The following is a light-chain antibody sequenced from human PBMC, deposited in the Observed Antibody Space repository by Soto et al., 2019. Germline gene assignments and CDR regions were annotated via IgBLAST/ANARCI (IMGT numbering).Light chain of an antibody. CDR3: QQYESSPLT. CDR2: GAS. J-gene: IGKJ4*01. V-gene: IGKV3-20*01. CDR1: QRVTSTN. Sequence: EIVLTQSPGTLSLSAGERATLSCRASQRVTSTNLAWYQQRPGQAPRLLIHGASTRATGIPDRFTGGGSGTDFTLTGSILEPEDFAVYYCQQYESSPLTFGGGTKVEIK.